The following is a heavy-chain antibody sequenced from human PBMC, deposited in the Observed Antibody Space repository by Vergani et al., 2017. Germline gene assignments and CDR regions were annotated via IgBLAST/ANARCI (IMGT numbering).Heavy chain of an antibody. V-gene: IGHV1-69*12. J-gene: IGHJ6*02. D-gene: IGHD1-26*01. CDR3: ARAKGGSYYGDYYYGMDV. CDR1: GGTFSSYA. CDR2: IIPIFGTA. Sequence: QVQLVQSGAEVKKPGSSVKVSCKASGGTFSSYAISWVRQAPGQGLEWMGGIIPIFGTANYAQKFQGRVTITADESTSTAYMGLSSLRSEDTAVYYCARAKGGSYYGDYYYGMDVWGQGTTVTVSS.